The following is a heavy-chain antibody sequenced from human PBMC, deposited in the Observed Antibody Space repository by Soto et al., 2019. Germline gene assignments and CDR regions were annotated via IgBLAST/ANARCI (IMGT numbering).Heavy chain of an antibody. Sequence: LSLTCTVSGGSVSSGSYYWSWIRQPPGKGLEWIGYIYYSGSTNYNSSLKSRVTISVDTSKNQFSLKLTSVTAADTAVYYCARDRGYYDSSGYLKAFDIWGQGTMVTVSS. CDR1: GGSVSSGSYY. CDR2: IYYSGST. CDR3: ARDRGYYDSSGYLKAFDI. V-gene: IGHV4-61*01. J-gene: IGHJ3*02. D-gene: IGHD3-22*01.